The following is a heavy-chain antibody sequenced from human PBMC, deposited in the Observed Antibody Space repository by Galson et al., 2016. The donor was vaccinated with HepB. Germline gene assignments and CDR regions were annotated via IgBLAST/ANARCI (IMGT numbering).Heavy chain of an antibody. Sequence: SLRLSCAASGFTFNDYSMNWVRQAPGKGLEWLSYISSSGSTKHYADSVKGRFTISRDNAKNSLFLQMNSLRDEDTAIYYCVSDKSSGQVYLLFDYWGPGTLITVS. CDR3: VSDKSSGQVYLLFDY. CDR2: ISSSGSTK. D-gene: IGHD2/OR15-2a*01. CDR1: GFTFNDYS. V-gene: IGHV3-48*02. J-gene: IGHJ4*01.